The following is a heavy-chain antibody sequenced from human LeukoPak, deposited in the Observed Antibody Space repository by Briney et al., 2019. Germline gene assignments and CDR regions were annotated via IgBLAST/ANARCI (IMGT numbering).Heavy chain of an antibody. CDR2: IRSKANNYAT. Sequence: PGGSLRLSCATSGFIFSTSAIYWVRQAPGKGLEWVGRIRSKANNYATAYAESVKGRFTISRDDSKNTAFLQMNSLKIEDTAMYYRHCERITGGQGTLVTVSS. J-gene: IGHJ4*02. D-gene: IGHD2-21*02. CDR1: GFIFSTSA. V-gene: IGHV3-73*01. CDR3: HCERIT.